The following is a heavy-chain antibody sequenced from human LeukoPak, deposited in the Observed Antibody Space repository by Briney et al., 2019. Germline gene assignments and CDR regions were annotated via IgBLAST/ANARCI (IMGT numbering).Heavy chain of an antibody. V-gene: IGHV4-4*02. CDR1: LDSNTSNF. Sequence: SETLSLTCTVSLDSNTSNFWSWVRQPPGKGLEWIGEIHRSGSPNYNPPPQSRVTVSKDRSRNQIVLELSSATAADTAVYYCAREILGGFNPGAYWGQGTLVTVSS. D-gene: IGHD1-14*01. J-gene: IGHJ4*02. CDR3: AREILGGFNPGAY. CDR2: IHRSGSP.